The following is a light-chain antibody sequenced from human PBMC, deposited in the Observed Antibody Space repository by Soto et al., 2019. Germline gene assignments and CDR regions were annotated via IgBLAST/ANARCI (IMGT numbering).Light chain of an antibody. CDR2: GAS. Sequence: ETVLTQSPATLSLSPGEIATLSCRASQTIRSNYLAWYRQTPGQAPRLLIYGASNRATGIAGRFSGSGSGTDFTLLISRLEPEDFALYYCQQYGSSPWTFGQGTKLEIK. CDR1: QTIRSNY. V-gene: IGKV3-20*01. CDR3: QQYGSSPWT. J-gene: IGKJ1*01.